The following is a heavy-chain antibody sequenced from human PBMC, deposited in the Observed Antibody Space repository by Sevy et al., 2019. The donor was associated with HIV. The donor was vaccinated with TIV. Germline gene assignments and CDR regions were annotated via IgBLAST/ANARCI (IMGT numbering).Heavy chain of an antibody. V-gene: IGHV3-33*01. J-gene: IGHJ4*02. CDR3: ARDLEEWELRYLGY. CDR2: IGYDGKNA. Sequence: GGSLRLSCAASGFRFGNFGMHWARQAPGEGLEWVAIIGYDGKNAYYADSVKGRFTISRDNSKNILYLQMNSLRAEDTAVYYCARDLEEWELRYLGYWGQGTLVTVSS. D-gene: IGHD1-26*01. CDR1: GFRFGNFG.